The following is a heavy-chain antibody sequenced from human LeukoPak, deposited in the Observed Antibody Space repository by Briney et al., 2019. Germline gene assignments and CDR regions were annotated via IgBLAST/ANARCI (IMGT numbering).Heavy chain of an antibody. Sequence: PSETLSLTCTVSGGSISSYYWSWIRQPPGKGLEWIGYIYYSGNANYNPSLRSRVTMSVDTSKNQFSLKLPSVTAADTAVYYCARARGVTGSTGFDYWGQGTLVTVSS. CDR2: IYYSGNA. CDR3: ARARGVTGSTGFDY. CDR1: GGSISSYY. J-gene: IGHJ4*02. V-gene: IGHV4-59*01. D-gene: IGHD3-9*01.